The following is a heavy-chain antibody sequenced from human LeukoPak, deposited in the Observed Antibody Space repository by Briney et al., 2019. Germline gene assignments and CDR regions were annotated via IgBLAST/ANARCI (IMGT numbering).Heavy chain of an antibody. D-gene: IGHD2-21*02. CDR3: ARLRLHYYYYYMDV. Sequence: ASVKVSCKASGGTFSSYAISWVRQAPGQGLEWMGGIIPIFGTENYAQKFQGRVTITTDESTSTAYMELSSLRSEDTAVYYCARLRLHYYYYYMDVWGKGTTVTVSS. CDR1: GGTFSSYA. V-gene: IGHV1-69*05. J-gene: IGHJ6*03. CDR2: IIPIFGTE.